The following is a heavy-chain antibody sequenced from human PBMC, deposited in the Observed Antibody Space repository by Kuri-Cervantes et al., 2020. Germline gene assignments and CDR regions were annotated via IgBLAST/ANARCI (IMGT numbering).Heavy chain of an antibody. D-gene: IGHD6-13*01. CDR2: IYWDDDK. CDR1: GFSLSTSGMC. CDR3: AHRRPPTAGDWFDT. J-gene: IGHJ5*02. Sequence: SGPTLVKPTQTLTLTCTFSGFSLSTSGMCVSWIRQPPGKALEWLALIYWDDDKHYSPSLRSRLTITKDTSKNQVVLSMTNMDPVDTATYYCAHRRPPTAGDWFDTWGQGTLVTVSS. V-gene: IGHV2-5*08.